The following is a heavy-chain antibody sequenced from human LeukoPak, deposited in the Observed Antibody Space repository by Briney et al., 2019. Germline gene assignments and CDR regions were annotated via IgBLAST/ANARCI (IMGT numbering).Heavy chain of an antibody. V-gene: IGHV3-33*01. D-gene: IGHD3-22*01. CDR2: IWYDGSNK. Sequence: SGGSLRLSCAASGFTFSSYGMHWVRQAPGKGLEWVAVIWYDGSNKYYADSVKGRFTISRDNSKNTLYLQMNSLRAEDTAVYYCARDRYYYDSSGYYGDAWGQGTLVTVSS. CDR1: GFTFSSYG. CDR3: ARDRYYYDSSGYYGDA. J-gene: IGHJ5*02.